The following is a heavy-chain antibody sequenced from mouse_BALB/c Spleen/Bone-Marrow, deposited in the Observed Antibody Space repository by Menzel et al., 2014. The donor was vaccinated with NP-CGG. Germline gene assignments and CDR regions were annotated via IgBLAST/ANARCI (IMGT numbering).Heavy chain of an antibody. V-gene: IGHV14-3*02. CDR1: GFNIKDTY. D-gene: IGHD2-3*01. CDR2: IDPANGNT. Sequence: LVESGAELVKPGASVKLSCTASGFNIKDTYMHWVKQRPEQGLEWIGRIDPANGNTKYDPKFQGKATITADTSSNTAYLQLSSLTSEGTAVYYCARRDDGYYTYWGQGTLVTVSA. J-gene: IGHJ3*01. CDR3: ARRDDGYYTY.